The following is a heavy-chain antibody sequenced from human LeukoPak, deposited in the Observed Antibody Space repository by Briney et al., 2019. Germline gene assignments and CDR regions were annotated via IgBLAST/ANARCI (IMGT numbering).Heavy chain of an antibody. V-gene: IGHV1-69*05. Sequence: SVKVSCKASGGTFSSYAISWVRQAPGQGLEWMGGIIPIFGTANYAQKFQGRVTMTRDMSTSTVYMELSSLRSEDTAVYYCARGGRIAAAEMNYYYYMDVWGKGTTVTVSS. CDR1: GGTFSSYA. J-gene: IGHJ6*03. D-gene: IGHD6-13*01. CDR3: ARGGRIAAAEMNYYYYMDV. CDR2: IIPIFGTA.